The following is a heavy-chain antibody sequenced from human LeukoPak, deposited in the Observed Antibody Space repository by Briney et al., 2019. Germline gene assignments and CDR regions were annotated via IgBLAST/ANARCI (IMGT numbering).Heavy chain of an antibody. CDR3: AKDKSTWLQSPFDY. Sequence: GGSLRLSCAASGFTFDDYAMHWVRQAPGKGLEWVSGISWNSGSIGYADSVKGRFTISRDNAKNSLYLQMNSLRAEDTALYYCAKDKSTWLQSPFDYWGQGTLVTVSS. V-gene: IGHV3-9*01. CDR2: ISWNSGSI. CDR1: GFTFDDYA. J-gene: IGHJ4*02. D-gene: IGHD5-24*01.